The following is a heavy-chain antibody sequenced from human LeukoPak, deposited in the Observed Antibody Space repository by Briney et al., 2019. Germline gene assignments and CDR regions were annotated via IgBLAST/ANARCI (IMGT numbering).Heavy chain of an antibody. D-gene: IGHD5-12*01. CDR2: ISFSGSTI. V-gene: IGHV3-48*03. CDR3: ARSMRSGYVFDS. CDR1: GFAFSSYE. J-gene: IGHJ4*02. Sequence: GGSLRLSCAAAGFAFSSYEMNWVRQAPGKGLEWVSHISFSGSTIYYADSVKGRFTISRDNAKNSLYLQMNSLRAEDTAVYYCARSMRSGYVFDSWGQGTLVTVSS.